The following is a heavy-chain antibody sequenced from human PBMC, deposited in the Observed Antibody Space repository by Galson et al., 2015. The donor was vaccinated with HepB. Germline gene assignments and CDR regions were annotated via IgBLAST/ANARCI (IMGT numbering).Heavy chain of an antibody. CDR3: VRVRSLVTEF. Sequence: SLRLSCAASGFSFSSYEMHWVRQAPGKGLEWVSHIRCSGNNIYYADSVKGRFTISRDNTKNSLFLQMNSLRPEDTAVYFCVRVRSLVTEFWGQGTMVTVSS. V-gene: IGHV3-48*03. J-gene: IGHJ4*01. CDR1: GFSFSSYE. D-gene: IGHD3-9*01. CDR2: IRCSGNNI.